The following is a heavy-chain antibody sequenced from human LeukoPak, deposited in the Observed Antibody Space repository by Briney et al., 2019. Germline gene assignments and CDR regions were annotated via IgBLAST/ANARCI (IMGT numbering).Heavy chain of an antibody. CDR1: GYTFTSYD. CDR3: ARPEGVGGWYYFDY. Sequence: ASVKVSCKASGYTFTSYDINWVRQATGQGLEWMGWMNPNSGNTGYAQKFQGRVTMTRNTSISTAYMELSSLRSDDTAVYYCARPEGVGGWYYFDYWGQGTLVTVSS. D-gene: IGHD1-14*01. V-gene: IGHV1-8*01. J-gene: IGHJ4*02. CDR2: MNPNSGNT.